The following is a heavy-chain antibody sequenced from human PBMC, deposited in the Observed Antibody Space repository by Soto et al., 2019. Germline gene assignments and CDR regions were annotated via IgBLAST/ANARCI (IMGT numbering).Heavy chain of an antibody. J-gene: IGHJ6*02. D-gene: IGHD6-6*01. CDR3: ARLARYSSSSPWYYYYYYGMAV. V-gene: IGHV5-10-1*01. CDR1: GYSFTSYW. CDR2: IDPSDSYT. Sequence: GESLKISCKGSGYSFTSYWIIWVRQMPGKGLEWMGRIDPSDSYTNYSPSFQGHVTISADKSISTAYLQWSSLKASDTAMYYCARLARYSSSSPWYYYYYYGMAVWGQGTTVTVSS.